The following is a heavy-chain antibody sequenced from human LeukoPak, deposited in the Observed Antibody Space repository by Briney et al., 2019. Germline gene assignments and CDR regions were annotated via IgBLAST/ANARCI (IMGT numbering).Heavy chain of an antibody. J-gene: IGHJ3*02. Sequence: GGSLRLSCAASGFTFSSYEMNWVRQAPGKGLEWVSYISSSGSTIYYADSVKGRFTISRDNAKNSLYLQMNSLRAEDTAVYYCARAQRSTRHAFDIWGQGTMVTVSP. CDR1: GFTFSSYE. CDR2: ISSSGSTI. CDR3: ARAQRSTRHAFDI. V-gene: IGHV3-48*03. D-gene: IGHD2-2*01.